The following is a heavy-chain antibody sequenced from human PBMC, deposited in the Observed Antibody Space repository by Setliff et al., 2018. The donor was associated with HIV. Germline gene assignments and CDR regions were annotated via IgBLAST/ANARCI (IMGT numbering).Heavy chain of an antibody. J-gene: IGHJ5*02. CDR3: ATLQFLDLGGFDP. D-gene: IGHD3-3*01. Sequence: SETLSLTCAVYGGSFSDDYWSWIRQPPGKGLEWIGDINHSGSTNYNPSLKSRVTISVDTSKNQFSLKLSSLTAADTAVYYCATLQFLDLGGFDPWGQGTLVTVS. CDR1: GGSFSDDY. V-gene: IGHV4-34*01. CDR2: INHSGST.